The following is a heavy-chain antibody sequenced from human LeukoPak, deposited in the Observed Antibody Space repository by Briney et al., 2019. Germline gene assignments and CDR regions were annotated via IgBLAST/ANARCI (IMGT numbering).Heavy chain of an antibody. J-gene: IGHJ4*02. V-gene: IGHV1-46*01. D-gene: IGHD2-21*01. CDR3: AREGEVIVTDNLFY. Sequence: ASVKVSCKASGYTFTSYYMHWVRQAPGQGLEWMGIINPSGGSTTYAQMFQGKATMTRDTSTRTVYMELSSLRSEDTAAYYCAREGEVIVTDNLFYWGQGTLVTVSS. CDR2: INPSGGST. CDR1: GYTFTSYY.